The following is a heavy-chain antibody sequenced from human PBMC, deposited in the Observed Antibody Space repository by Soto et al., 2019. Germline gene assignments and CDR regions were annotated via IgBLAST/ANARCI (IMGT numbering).Heavy chain of an antibody. CDR2: ISSSGSTI. Sequence: GGSLRLSCAASGFTFSDYYMSWIRQAPGKGLEWVSYISSSGSTIYYADSVKGRFTISRDNAKNSLYLQMNSLRAEDTAVYYCARDRVRLVHDAFDIWGQGTMVTVSS. CDR1: GFTFSDYY. CDR3: ARDRVRLVHDAFDI. V-gene: IGHV3-11*01. D-gene: IGHD5-12*01. J-gene: IGHJ3*02.